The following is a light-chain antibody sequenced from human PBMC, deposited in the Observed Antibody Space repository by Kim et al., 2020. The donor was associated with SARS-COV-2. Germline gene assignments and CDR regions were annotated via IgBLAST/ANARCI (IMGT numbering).Light chain of an antibody. V-gene: IGLV3-19*01. CDR3: NSRDSSGDHPWV. Sequence: GQTVRNTCQGDSLRKYFASWYQQKPGQAPVLVVFSKNNRPSGIPDRFSGSSSGNTAYLTITGAQAEDEADYYCNSRDSSGDHPWVFGGGTKVTVL. CDR2: SKN. J-gene: IGLJ3*02. CDR1: SLRKYF.